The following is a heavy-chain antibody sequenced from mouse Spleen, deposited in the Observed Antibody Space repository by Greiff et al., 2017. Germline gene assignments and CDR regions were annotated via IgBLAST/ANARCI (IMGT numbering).Heavy chain of an antibody. CDR3: ARSRGTTWFAY. V-gene: IGHV1-52*01. J-gene: IGHJ3*01. Sequence: QVHVKQSGAELVRPGSSVKLSCKASGYTFTSYWMHWVKQRPIQGLEWIGNIDPSDSETHYNQKFKDKATLTVDKSSSTAYMQLSSLTSEDSAVYYCARSRGTTWFAYWGQGTLVTVSA. CDR1: GYTFTSYW. CDR2: IDPSDSET. D-gene: IGHD3-3*01.